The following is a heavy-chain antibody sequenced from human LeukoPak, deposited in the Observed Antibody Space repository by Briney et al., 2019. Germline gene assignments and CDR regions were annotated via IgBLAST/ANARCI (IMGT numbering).Heavy chain of an antibody. Sequence: GGSLRLSCAASGFTFSSYSMNWVRQAPGKGLEWVSSISSSSSYIYYAGSVKGRFTISRDNAKNSLYLQMNSLRAEDTAVYYCARVFHYYGSGSYYNVPDYWGQGTLVTVSS. V-gene: IGHV3-21*01. CDR3: ARVFHYYGSGSYYNVPDY. D-gene: IGHD3-10*01. CDR2: ISSSSSYI. J-gene: IGHJ4*02. CDR1: GFTFSSYS.